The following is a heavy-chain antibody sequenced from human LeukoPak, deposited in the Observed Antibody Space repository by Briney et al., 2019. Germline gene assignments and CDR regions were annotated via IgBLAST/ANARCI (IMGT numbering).Heavy chain of an antibody. CDR1: GFTFSSYT. V-gene: IGHV3-21*01. J-gene: IGHJ6*03. CDR3: ARRGTGGDLIHYSPAYMDV. CDR2: ITSSSYI. Sequence: GGSLRLSCTASGFTFSSYTMNWVRQAPGKGLEWVASITSSSYIYYADSVKGRFSISRDNAKNSLYLQMNSLRAEDTAVYYGARRGTGGDLIHYSPAYMDVWGKGTTVTVSS. D-gene: IGHD4-11*01.